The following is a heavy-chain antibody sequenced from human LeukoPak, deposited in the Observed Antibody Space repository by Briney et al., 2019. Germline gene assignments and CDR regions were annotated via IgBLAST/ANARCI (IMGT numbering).Heavy chain of an antibody. D-gene: IGHD1-7*01. CDR3: VQNIPGTVEH. Sequence: PSETLSLTCTVSGGSISSRSYYWVWLRQPPGKGLECIGNIHSSGATYYNPSLKSRLTISLDTPKSQFSLRLSSVTAADTAVYYCVQNIPGTVEHWGQGALVTVSS. V-gene: IGHV4-39*01. CDR2: IHSSGAT. CDR1: GGSISSRSYY. J-gene: IGHJ1*01.